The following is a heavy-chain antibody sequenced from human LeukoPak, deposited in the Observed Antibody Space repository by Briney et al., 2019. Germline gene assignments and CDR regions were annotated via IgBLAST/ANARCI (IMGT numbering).Heavy chain of an antibody. D-gene: IGHD3-10*01. V-gene: IGHV3-30-3*01. CDR1: GFTFSSYA. J-gene: IGHJ4*02. CDR2: ISYDGSNK. CDR3: AREGYYGSGSPPSLYFDY. Sequence: AGRSLRLSCAASGFTFSSYAMHWVRQAPGKGLEWVAVISYDGSNKYYADSVKGRFTISRDNSRSTLYLQMNSLRPEDTAIYYCAREGYYGSGSPPSLYFDYWGQGTLVTVSS.